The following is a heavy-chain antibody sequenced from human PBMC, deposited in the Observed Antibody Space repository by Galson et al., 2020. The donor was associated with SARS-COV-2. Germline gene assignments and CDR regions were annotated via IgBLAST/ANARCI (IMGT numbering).Heavy chain of an antibody. J-gene: IGHJ3*02. CDR3: ARVHDYGDYRRAVDI. Sequence: ASETLSLTCAVSGDSISSGGYSWSWIRQPPGKGLEWIGYIYHSGSTYYNPSLKSRVTISVDRSKNQFFLRLSSVTAADTAVYYCARVHDYGDYRRAVDIWGQGTMVTVSS. CDR2: IYHSGST. V-gene: IGHV4-30-2*01. D-gene: IGHD4-17*01. CDR1: GDSISSGGYS.